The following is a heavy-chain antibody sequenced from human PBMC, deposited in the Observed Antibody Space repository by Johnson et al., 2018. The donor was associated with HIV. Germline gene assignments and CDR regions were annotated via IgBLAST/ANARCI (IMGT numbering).Heavy chain of an antibody. J-gene: IGHJ3*02. CDR3: ARESTPWGSDYVGYGLDI. CDR2: ISTSGTTI. Sequence: VQLVESGGGVVQPGRSLRLSCTASGFTFSNYYMNWVRQAPGQGLEWISHISTSGTTIYYADSVKGRFTISRDNSKRSVFLQMNSLRAEDTAVYYCARESTPWGSDYVGYGLDIWGQGTVVTVSS. CDR1: GFTFSNYY. D-gene: IGHD4/OR15-4a*01. V-gene: IGHV3-48*03.